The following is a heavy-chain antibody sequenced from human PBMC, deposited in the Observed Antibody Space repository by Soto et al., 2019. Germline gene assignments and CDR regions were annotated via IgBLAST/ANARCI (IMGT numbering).Heavy chain of an antibody. Sequence: SETLSLTCTVSGGSIISSSYYCCCIRQPPGNGLEWIGSIYYSGSTYYNPSLKSRVTISVDTSKNQFSLKLSSVTAADTAVYYCARHGAVLRFLEWPENWFDPWGQGTLVTVSS. V-gene: IGHV4-39*01. J-gene: IGHJ5*02. CDR2: IYYSGST. CDR3: ARHGAVLRFLEWPENWFDP. CDR1: GGSIISSSYY. D-gene: IGHD3-3*01.